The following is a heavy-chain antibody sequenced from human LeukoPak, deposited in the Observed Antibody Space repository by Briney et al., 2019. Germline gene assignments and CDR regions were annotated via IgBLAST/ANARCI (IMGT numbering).Heavy chain of an antibody. D-gene: IGHD6-19*01. CDR2: ISDSGGKT. Sequence: GGSLRLSCAASRLTFSNYAMTWVRQAPGKGLEWVSAISDSGGKTYYADSVKGRFTISRDNTRNTLYLQMKSLRAEDTAVYYCAKAHSSGWYDYFDYWGQGTLVTVSS. J-gene: IGHJ4*02. V-gene: IGHV3-23*01. CDR1: RLTFSNYA. CDR3: AKAHSSGWYDYFDY.